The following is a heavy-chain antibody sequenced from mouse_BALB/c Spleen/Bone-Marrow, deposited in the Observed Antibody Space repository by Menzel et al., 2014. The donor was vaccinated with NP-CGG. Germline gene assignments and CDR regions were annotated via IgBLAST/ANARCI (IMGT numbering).Heavy chain of an antibody. D-gene: IGHD1-1*01. V-gene: IGHV1-69*02. J-gene: IGHJ2*02. CDR2: IEPSDSYP. CDR1: GYTFTNYW. Sequence: QVHVKQSGVEVVKPGASGKESCKASGYTFTNYWMQWVKQRPGQGLEWIGEIEPSDSYPNYNQDFKGKATLTVDKSSSTAYIQPSSLTSEDSAVYYCARGWTTVVSDYWGQGTSLTVSS. CDR3: ARGWTTVVSDY.